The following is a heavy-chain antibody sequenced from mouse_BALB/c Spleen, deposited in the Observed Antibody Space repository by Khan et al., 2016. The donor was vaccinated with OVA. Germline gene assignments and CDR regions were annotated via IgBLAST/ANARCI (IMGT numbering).Heavy chain of an antibody. Sequence: QVQLQQSGAELAKPGASVKMSCKASGYTFVNYWMHWIKQRPGQGLEWIGYINPSTGYTDYNQKFKDKATLTADKSSSTAYMQVSSLTSEDSAVYYCTRLGYSDGTTFVYWGQGTTLTVSS. D-gene: IGHD1-1*01. V-gene: IGHV1-7*01. J-gene: IGHJ2*01. CDR2: INPSTGYT. CDR3: TRLGYSDGTTFVY. CDR1: GYTFVNYW.